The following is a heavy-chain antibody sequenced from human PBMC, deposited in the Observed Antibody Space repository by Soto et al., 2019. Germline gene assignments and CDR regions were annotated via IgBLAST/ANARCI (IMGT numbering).Heavy chain of an antibody. Sequence: PSETLSLTCAVYGGSFSVYYWSWIRQPPGKGLEWIGEINHSGSTNYNPSLKSRVTISVDTSKNQFSLKLSSVTAADTAVYYCARWLQPNFDYWGQGTLVTVSS. CDR1: GGSFSVYY. CDR2: INHSGST. V-gene: IGHV4-34*01. D-gene: IGHD5-12*01. J-gene: IGHJ4*02. CDR3: ARWLQPNFDY.